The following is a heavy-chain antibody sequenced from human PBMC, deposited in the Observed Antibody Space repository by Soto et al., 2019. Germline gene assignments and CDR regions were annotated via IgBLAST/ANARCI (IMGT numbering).Heavy chain of an antibody. CDR3: ASEPEALPPNFEY. D-gene: IGHD3-10*01. CDR1: GFTFSRYS. CDR2: ISSTTNYI. J-gene: IGHJ4*02. Sequence: EVQLVESGGGLVRPGGSLRLSCAASGFTFSRYSMNWVRQAPGKGLEWVSSISSTTNYIYYADSMKGRFTVSRDNAKNSVYLDMNSVSPEDRGGFDCASEPEALPPNFEYWGQGPLVPVSS. V-gene: IGHV3-21*01.